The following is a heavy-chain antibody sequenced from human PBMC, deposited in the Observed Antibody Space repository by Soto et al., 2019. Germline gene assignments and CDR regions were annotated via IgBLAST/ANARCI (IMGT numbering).Heavy chain of an antibody. D-gene: IGHD6-13*01. CDR1: GFTFSSYS. V-gene: IGHV3-21*01. CDR2: ISSSSSYI. J-gene: IGHJ3*02. CDR3: ARAIATVTNAFDI. Sequence: GGSLRLSCAASGFTFSSYSMNWVRQAPGKGLEWVSSISSSSSYIYYADSVKGRFTISRDNAKNSLYLQMNSLRAEDTAVYYCARAIATVTNAFDIWGQGTMVTVSS.